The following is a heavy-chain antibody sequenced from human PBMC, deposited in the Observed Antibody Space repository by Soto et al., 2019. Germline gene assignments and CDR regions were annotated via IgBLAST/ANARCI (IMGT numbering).Heavy chain of an antibody. Sequence: QVQLVESGGGVVQPGRPLRLSCAASGFTFSSYGMHWVRQAPGKGLEWVAAISYDGSNKYYADSVKGRFTISRDNSKNTLYLQMNSLRAEYTAVYYCAKTGLDGSGSYYKYYFDYWGQGTLVTVSS. CDR3: AKTGLDGSGSYYKYYFDY. V-gene: IGHV3-30*18. J-gene: IGHJ4*02. CDR2: ISYDGSNK. CDR1: GFTFSSYG. D-gene: IGHD3-10*01.